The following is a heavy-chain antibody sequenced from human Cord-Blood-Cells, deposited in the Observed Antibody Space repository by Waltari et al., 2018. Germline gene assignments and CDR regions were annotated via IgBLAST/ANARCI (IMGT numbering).Heavy chain of an antibody. Sequence: QVQLQQWGAGLLKPSETLSLTCAVYGGSFSGYYWRWFRQPPGKGLEWIGEINHSGSTNYNPSLKSRVTISVDTSKNQFSLKLSSVTAADTAVYYCAGGSSSWYNWFDPWGQGTLVTVSS. CDR1: GGSFSGYY. D-gene: IGHD6-13*01. J-gene: IGHJ5*02. CDR2: INHSGST. V-gene: IGHV4-34*01. CDR3: AGGSSSWYNWFDP.